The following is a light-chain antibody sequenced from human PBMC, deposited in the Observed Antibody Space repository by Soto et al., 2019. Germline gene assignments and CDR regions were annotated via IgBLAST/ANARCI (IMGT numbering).Light chain of an antibody. J-gene: IGKJ1*01. CDR2: GAS. CDR3: EQYGNSLRT. V-gene: IGKV3-20*01. CDR1: QSVSNNY. Sequence: EIVLTQYQGTLSLSPGERATLSCRASQSVSNNYLAWYQQKPGQAPRLLIYGASNRATGIPDRFSGSGSGTDFTLTIISLEPEDFAVDYCEQYGNSLRTFGQGTMLDIK.